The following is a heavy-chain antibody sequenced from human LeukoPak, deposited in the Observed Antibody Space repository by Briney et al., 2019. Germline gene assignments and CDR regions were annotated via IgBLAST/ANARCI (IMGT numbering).Heavy chain of an antibody. J-gene: IGHJ4*02. D-gene: IGHD1-1*01. CDR2: IHCSGST. CDR3: ARENWNDVQDY. Sequence: PSETLSLTCTVSGGSISSSTYYWGWIRQPPGKGLEWIGSIHCSGSTHYNPSLKSRVTTSVDTSKNQFSLKLNSVTAADTAVYYCARENWNDVQDYWGQGTLVTVSS. V-gene: IGHV4-39*07. CDR1: GGSISSSTYY.